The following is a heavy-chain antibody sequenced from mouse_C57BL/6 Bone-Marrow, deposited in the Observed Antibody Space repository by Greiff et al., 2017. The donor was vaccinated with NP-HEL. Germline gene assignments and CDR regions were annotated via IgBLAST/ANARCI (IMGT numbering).Heavy chain of an antibody. V-gene: IGHV1-39*01. CDR3: ARSLYGSSYCAMDY. CDR1: GYSFTDYN. CDR2: INPNYGTT. D-gene: IGHD1-1*01. J-gene: IGHJ4*01. Sequence: EVKLQESGPELVKPGASVKISCKASGYSFTDYNMNWVKQSNGKSLEWIGVINPNYGTTSYNQKFKGKATLTVDQSSSTAYMQLNSLTSEDSAVYYCARSLYGSSYCAMDYWGQGTSVTVSS.